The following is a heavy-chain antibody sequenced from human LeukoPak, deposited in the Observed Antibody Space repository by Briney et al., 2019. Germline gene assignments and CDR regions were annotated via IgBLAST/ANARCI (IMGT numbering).Heavy chain of an antibody. D-gene: IGHD6-13*01. Sequence: SETLSLTCTVSGGSLTGYYWSWIRQPPGKGLEWIAYVYYTGRTLYNPSLESRVTISVDTSRTQISLKLTSVTAADTAVYYCARGDSSAWSNYFDPWGQGTLVTVSS. V-gene: IGHV4-59*08. J-gene: IGHJ5*02. CDR3: ARGDSSAWSNYFDP. CDR1: GGSLTGYY. CDR2: VYYTGRT.